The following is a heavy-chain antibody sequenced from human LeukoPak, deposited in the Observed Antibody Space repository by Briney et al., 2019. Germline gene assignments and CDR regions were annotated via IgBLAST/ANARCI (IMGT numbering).Heavy chain of an antibody. D-gene: IGHD6-19*01. CDR2: ISDDGSRS. V-gene: IGHV3-30*18. CDR3: AKDRAGAADY. Sequence: GRSLRLSCEASGFVFSMYGMHWVRQAPGKGLEWVAVISDDGSRSYFANSVKGRFTMSKDNSKNTVYLQMNSLRPDDTAVYSCAKDRAGAADYWGQGTRVIVSS. J-gene: IGHJ4*02. CDR1: GFVFSMYG.